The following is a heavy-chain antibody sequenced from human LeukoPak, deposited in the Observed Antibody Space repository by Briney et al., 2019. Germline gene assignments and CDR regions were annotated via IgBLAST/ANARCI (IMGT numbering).Heavy chain of an antibody. V-gene: IGHV1-24*01. CDR3: ATDKGPPYSSGWYDY. D-gene: IGHD6-19*01. Sequence: ASVKVSCKVSGYTLTELSMHWVRQAPGKGLEWMGGFDPEDGETIYAQKFQGRVTMTEDTSTDTAYMELSSLRSEDTAVYYCATDKGPPYSSGWYDYWGQGTLVTVSS. CDR1: GYTLTELS. J-gene: IGHJ4*02. CDR2: FDPEDGET.